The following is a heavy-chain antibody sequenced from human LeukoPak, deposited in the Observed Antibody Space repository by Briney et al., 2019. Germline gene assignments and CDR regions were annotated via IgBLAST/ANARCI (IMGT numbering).Heavy chain of an antibody. J-gene: IGHJ6*02. V-gene: IGHV3-9*01. Sequence: GGSLRLSCAASGFTFSSYWMSWVRQAPGKGLEWVSGISWNSGSIGYADSVKGRFTISRDNAKNSMYLQMNSLRAEDTALYYCAKDVTRGDYYYYGMDVWGQGTTVTVSS. CDR1: GFTFSSYW. CDR2: ISWNSGSI. CDR3: AKDVTRGDYYYYGMDV. D-gene: IGHD2-21*02.